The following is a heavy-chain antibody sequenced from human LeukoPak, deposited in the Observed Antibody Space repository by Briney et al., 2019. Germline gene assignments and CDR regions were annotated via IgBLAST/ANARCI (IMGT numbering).Heavy chain of an antibody. CDR2: IYHSGST. CDR3: ARLASLGGYDYYFDY. Sequence: SETLSLTCAVSGYSISSGHYWGWIRQPPGKGLEWIGSIYHSGSTYYNPSLKSRVTISVDTSKNQFSLKLSSVTAADTAVYYCARLASLGGYDYYFDYWGQGTLVTVSS. D-gene: IGHD5-12*01. V-gene: IGHV4-38-2*01. J-gene: IGHJ4*02. CDR1: GYSISSGHY.